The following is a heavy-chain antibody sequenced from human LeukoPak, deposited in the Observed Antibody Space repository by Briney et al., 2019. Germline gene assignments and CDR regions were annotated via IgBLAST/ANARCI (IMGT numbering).Heavy chain of an antibody. CDR2: IKSKNDGGTP. J-gene: IGHJ4*02. V-gene: IGHV3-15*01. Sequence: GGSLRLSCAASGFTFSNAWMSWVRLAPGKGLEWVGRIKSKNDGGTPDYAAPVQGRFTISRDDSKNTLYLQMNSLKTEDTGVYFCTTIAAAGHFDYWGQGTLVTVSS. D-gene: IGHD6-13*01. CDR1: GFTFSNAW. CDR3: TTIAAAGHFDY.